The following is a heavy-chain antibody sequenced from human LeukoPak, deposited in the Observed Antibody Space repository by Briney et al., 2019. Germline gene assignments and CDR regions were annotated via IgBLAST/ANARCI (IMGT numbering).Heavy chain of an antibody. CDR3: ARDPSSSWYPWFDP. V-gene: IGHV6-1*01. CDR1: GDSFSSNSAA. J-gene: IGHJ5*02. CDR2: TYYRSKWYN. Sequence: SQTLSLTCAISGDSFSSNSAAWNWVRQSPSRGLEWLGRTYYRSKWYNEYAVSVKGRISINPDTSKNQFSLQLNSVTPEDTAVYYCARDPSSSWYPWFDPWGQGTLVTVSS. D-gene: IGHD6-13*01.